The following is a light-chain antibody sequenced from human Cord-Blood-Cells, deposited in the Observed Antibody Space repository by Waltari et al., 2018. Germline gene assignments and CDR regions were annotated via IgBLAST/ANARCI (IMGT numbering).Light chain of an antibody. J-gene: IGKJ1*01. CDR2: AAS. CDR3: QQSYSTPK. V-gene: IGKV1-39*01. Sequence: DIQMTQSPSSLSASVGDRVTITCRASQSISSYLNWYQQKPGKAPKLLIYAASSLQSGVPSRFSGSGSGTDCTLTISSLQPEDFATYYCQQSYSTPKFGQGTKVEIK. CDR1: QSISSY.